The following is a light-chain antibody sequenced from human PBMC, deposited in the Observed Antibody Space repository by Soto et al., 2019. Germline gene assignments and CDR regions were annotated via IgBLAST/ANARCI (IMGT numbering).Light chain of an antibody. CDR2: DAS. CDR3: QQYNNWPPIT. Sequence: EIVMTQSPATLFVSPGERATLSCRASQSVRSDLAWYQQRPGQAPRLLIYDASTRATGIPARFSGSGSGTEFTLTISSLQSEDFAVYYCQQYNNWPPITFGQGTRLEIK. V-gene: IGKV3-15*01. J-gene: IGKJ5*01. CDR1: QSVRSD.